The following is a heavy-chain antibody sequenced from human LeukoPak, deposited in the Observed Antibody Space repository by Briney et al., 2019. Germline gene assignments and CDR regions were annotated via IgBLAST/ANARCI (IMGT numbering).Heavy chain of an antibody. J-gene: IGHJ4*02. CDR2: IDTNSGAT. CDR1: GYTFSSYY. V-gene: IGHV1-2*02. CDR3: ASEAFCVGGSCQLHRVAS. D-gene: IGHD2-15*01. Sequence: GASVTVSFKSSGYTFSSYYMHWVRQAPGQGLDWMGCIDTNSGATKYAQEFQGRVTITRDTSIGTAYMELSTLISDDTAVYYCASEAFCVGGSCQLHRVASWGPGTLVTVSS.